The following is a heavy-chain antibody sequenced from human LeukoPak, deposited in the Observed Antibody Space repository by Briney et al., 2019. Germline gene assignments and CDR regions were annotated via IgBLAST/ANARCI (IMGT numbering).Heavy chain of an antibody. CDR3: AKALGGNHDY. CDR2: INPNSGGT. Sequence: GASVKVSCKASGYTFTAYYIHWVRKAPGQGLEWMAWINPNSGGTNYAQKFQGRVTMTRDTSISTAYMELSRLRSDDTAVYYCAKALGGNHDYWGQGTLVTVSS. J-gene: IGHJ4*02. V-gene: IGHV1-2*02. CDR1: GYTFTAYY. D-gene: IGHD4-23*01.